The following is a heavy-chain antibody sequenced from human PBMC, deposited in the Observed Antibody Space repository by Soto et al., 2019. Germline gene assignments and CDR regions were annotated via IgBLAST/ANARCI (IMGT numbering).Heavy chain of an antibody. J-gene: IGHJ6*02. CDR3: VRMGFTGGGYLSYYYYGMDV. D-gene: IGHD2-8*02. CDR1: GYSLTNDY. Sequence: GASLKIACKGSGYSLTNDYSGWGRQTHGKGLEWMAIIYPGDSGTRYSPSFQGQVTISADKSISTAYLQWGSLKASDTAMYYCVRMGFTGGGYLSYYYYGMDVWGQGTTVTVSS. V-gene: IGHV5-51*01. CDR2: IYPGDSGT.